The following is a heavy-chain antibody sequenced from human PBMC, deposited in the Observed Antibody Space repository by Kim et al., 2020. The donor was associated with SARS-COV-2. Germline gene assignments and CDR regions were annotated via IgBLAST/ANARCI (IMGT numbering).Heavy chain of an antibody. J-gene: IGHJ4*02. CDR3: ARGTIVVAPDY. V-gene: IGHV3-30*04. CDR2: ISYDGSNK. D-gene: IGHD2-2*01. CDR1: GFTFSSYA. Sequence: GGSLRLSCAASGFTFSSYAMHWVRQAPGKGLEWVAVISYDGSNKYYADSVKGRFTISRDNSKNTLYLQMNSLRAEDTAVYYCARGTIVVAPDYSLQGTMV.